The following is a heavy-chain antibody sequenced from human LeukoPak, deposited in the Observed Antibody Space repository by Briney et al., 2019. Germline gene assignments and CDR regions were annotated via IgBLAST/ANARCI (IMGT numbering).Heavy chain of an antibody. CDR3: ARDGGTTSNPSHDTFAI. V-gene: IGHV4-30-2*01. J-gene: IGHJ3*02. CDR1: GGSISSGANY. Sequence: SETLSLTCTVSGGSISSGANYWSWIRQPPGRGLEWIGYISHSESAYYSPSLESRITISVDWSKNQFSLKLKSVTAADTAIYYCARDGGTTSNPSHDTFAIWGQGTMVAVSS. CDR2: ISHSESA. D-gene: IGHD4-11*01.